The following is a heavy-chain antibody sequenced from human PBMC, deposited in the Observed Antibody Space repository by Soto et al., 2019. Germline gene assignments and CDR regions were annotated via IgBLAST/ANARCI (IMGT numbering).Heavy chain of an antibody. Sequence: ASVKVSCKSSGYPFNTYYLHWVRQAPGQGLERMGMIHPSGGGSTYAQKFLRRVTMTMDSSTSTVFMELTSLRSADTAVYYCARGGHIAVVTDSFDSWG. CDR3: ARGGHIAVVTDSFDS. D-gene: IGHD2-21*02. J-gene: IGHJ4*01. CDR1: GYPFNTYY. CDR2: IHPSGGGS. V-gene: IGHV1-46*02.